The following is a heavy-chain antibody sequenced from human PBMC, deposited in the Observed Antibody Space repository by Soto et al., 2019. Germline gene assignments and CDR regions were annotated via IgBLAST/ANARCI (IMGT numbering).Heavy chain of an antibody. CDR2: INHSGST. Sequence: SETLSLTCAVYGGSFSGYYWSWIRQPPGKGLEWIGEINHSGSTNYNPSLKSRVTISVDTSKNQFSLKLSSVTAADTAVYYCAREAYDSSGYYFHPLVYWGQGTLVTVSS. V-gene: IGHV4-34*01. CDR3: AREAYDSSGYYFHPLVY. CDR1: GGSFSGYY. D-gene: IGHD3-22*01. J-gene: IGHJ4*02.